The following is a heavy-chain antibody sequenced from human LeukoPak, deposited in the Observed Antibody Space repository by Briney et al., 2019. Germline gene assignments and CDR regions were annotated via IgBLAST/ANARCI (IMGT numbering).Heavy chain of an antibody. D-gene: IGHD5-12*01. CDR3: ARGIYHFDY. CDR1: GFTFDDYA. V-gene: IGHV3-9*01. CDR2: ISWNSGSI. J-gene: IGHJ4*02. Sequence: PGGSLRLSCAASGFTFDDYAMHWVRHAPGKGLEWVSGISWNSGSIGYADSVKGRFTISRDNAKNSLYLQMNSLRDEDTAVYYCARGIYHFDYWGQGTLVTVSS.